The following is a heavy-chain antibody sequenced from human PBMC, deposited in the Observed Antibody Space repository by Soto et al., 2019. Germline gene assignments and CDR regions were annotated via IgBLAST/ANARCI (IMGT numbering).Heavy chain of an antibody. V-gene: IGHV3-23*01. CDR3: AKRTVGWYFDL. CDR1: GFTFSSYA. CDR2: ISGSGGST. J-gene: IGHJ2*01. Sequence: EVQLLESGGGLVQPGGSLRLSCAASGFTFSSYAMNWVRQAPGKGLEWVSVISGSGGSTYYADAVKGRFTISRDNSKNTLYLQMNSLRAADTAVYSCAKRTVGWYFDLWGRGTLVTVSS. D-gene: IGHD4-17*01.